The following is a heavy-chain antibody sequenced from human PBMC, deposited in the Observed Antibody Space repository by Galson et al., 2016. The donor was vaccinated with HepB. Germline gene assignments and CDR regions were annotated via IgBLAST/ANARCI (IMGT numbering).Heavy chain of an antibody. J-gene: IGHJ6*02. CDR2: IYYNGLT. Sequence: TLSLTCTVSGASISRGGDFWNWIRQHPGKGLEWIGYIYYNGLTSYKPSLKSRVSISLYTSKNQFSLNLSSVTAADTAVYYCAREMWGNERFNYGMDVWGQGTTATVSS. CDR3: AREMWGNERFNYGMDV. V-gene: IGHV4-31*03. D-gene: IGHD1-1*01. CDR1: GASISRGGDF.